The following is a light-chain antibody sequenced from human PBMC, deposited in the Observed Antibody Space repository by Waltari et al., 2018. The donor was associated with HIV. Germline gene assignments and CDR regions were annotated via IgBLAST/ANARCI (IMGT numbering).Light chain of an antibody. CDR2: LGS. V-gene: IGKV2-28*01. CDR3: MQALQVAPLT. J-gene: IGKJ4*01. Sequence: DIVMSQSPLSLPVTPGETASISCRSSQSLLHSNGYNYLYWYLQKPGQSPQLLIYLGSYRASGVPNRFSGSGSGTNFTLEISALEAGDVGIYYCMQALQVAPLTFGGGTKVEI. CDR1: QSLLHSNGYNY.